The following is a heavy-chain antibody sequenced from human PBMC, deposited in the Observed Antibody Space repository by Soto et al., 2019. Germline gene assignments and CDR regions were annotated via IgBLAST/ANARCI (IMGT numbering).Heavy chain of an antibody. Sequence: SETLSLTCAVSGGSISSSNWWSWVRQPPGKGLEWIGEIYHSGSTNYNPSLKSRVTISVDKSKNQFSLKLSSVTAADTAVYYCARERIAVAGRPFDYWGQGTLVTVSS. D-gene: IGHD6-19*01. J-gene: IGHJ4*02. CDR2: IYHSGST. CDR3: ARERIAVAGRPFDY. CDR1: GGSISSSNW. V-gene: IGHV4-4*02.